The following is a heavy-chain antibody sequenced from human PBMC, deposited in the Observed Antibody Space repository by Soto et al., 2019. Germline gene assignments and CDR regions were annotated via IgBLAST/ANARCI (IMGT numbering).Heavy chain of an antibody. J-gene: IGHJ4*02. D-gene: IGHD6-6*01. CDR1: GGSISSGGYY. V-gene: IGHV4-31*03. Sequence: TSETLSLTCTVSGGSISSGGYYWSWIRQHPGKGLEWIGYIYYSGSTYYNPSLKSRVTISVDTSKNQFSLKLSSVTAADTAVYYCARVPLNIAAPGLFPYYFDYWGQGTLVTVSS. CDR3: ARVPLNIAAPGLFPYYFDY. CDR2: IYYSGST.